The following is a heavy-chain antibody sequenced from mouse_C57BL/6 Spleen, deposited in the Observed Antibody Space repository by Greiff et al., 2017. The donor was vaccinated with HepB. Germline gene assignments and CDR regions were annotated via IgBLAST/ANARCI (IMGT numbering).Heavy chain of an antibody. J-gene: IGHJ2*01. Sequence: VQLQESGAELVKPGASVKLSCKASGYTFTEYTIHWVKQRSGQGLEWIGWFYPGSGSIKYNEKFKDKATLTADKSSSTVYMELSRLTSEDSAVYFCARHGDYYGSSYESYFDYWGQGTTLTVSS. CDR3: ARHGDYYGSSYESYFDY. CDR1: GYTFTEYT. D-gene: IGHD1-1*01. CDR2: FYPGSGSI. V-gene: IGHV1-62-2*01.